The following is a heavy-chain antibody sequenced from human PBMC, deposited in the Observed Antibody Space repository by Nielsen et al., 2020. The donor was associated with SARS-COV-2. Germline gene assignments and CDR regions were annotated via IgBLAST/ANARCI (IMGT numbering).Heavy chain of an antibody. D-gene: IGHD2-15*01. V-gene: IGHV4-30-4*08. CDR3: ARNPYCSGGSCYSGAFDI. CDR2: IYYSGST. Sequence: SETLSLTCTVSGGSISSGGYYWSWIRQHPGKGLEWIGYIYYSGSTYYNPSLKSRVTISVDTSKNQFSLKLSSVTAADTAVYYCARNPYCSGGSCYSGAFDIWGQGTMVTVSS. J-gene: IGHJ3*02. CDR1: GGSISSGGYY.